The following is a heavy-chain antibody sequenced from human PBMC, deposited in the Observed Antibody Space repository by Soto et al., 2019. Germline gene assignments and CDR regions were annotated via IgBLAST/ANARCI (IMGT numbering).Heavy chain of an antibody. D-gene: IGHD3-10*01. Sequence: QVQLQQWGGGLLKPSETLSLTCAVSGESFSAYFWSWIRQPPGKGLEWIVQIDQTGRTNYNPSLKSRVIMSVDTSKNQFSLNLSSVTAADTAMYYCARGVGSGRDYGLDVWGQGTTVTVS. V-gene: IGHV4-34*01. J-gene: IGHJ6*02. CDR1: GESFSAYF. CDR3: ARGVGSGRDYGLDV. CDR2: IDQTGRT.